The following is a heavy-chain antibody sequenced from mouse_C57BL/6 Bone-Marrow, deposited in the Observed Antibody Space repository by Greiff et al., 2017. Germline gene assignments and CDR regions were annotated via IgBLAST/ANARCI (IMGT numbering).Heavy chain of an antibody. J-gene: IGHJ2*01. D-gene: IGHD1-1*01. CDR2: IDPEDGET. CDR1: GFNITDYY. V-gene: IGHV14-2*01. CDR3: TRSLIYYGTNY. Sequence: VQLKQSGAELVKPGASVKLSCTASGFNITDYYIHWVKQRTEQGLEWIGRIDPEDGETKSAPKFPDKATITADTSSNTAYLQLSSLTSEDTAVYYCTRSLIYYGTNYWGQGTTLTVSS.